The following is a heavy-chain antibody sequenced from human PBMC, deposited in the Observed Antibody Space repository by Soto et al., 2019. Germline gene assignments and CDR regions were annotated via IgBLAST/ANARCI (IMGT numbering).Heavy chain of an antibody. D-gene: IGHD2-15*01. Sequence: QVQLVQSGAEVKKPGASVKVSCKASGYTFTSYGISWVRQAPGQGLEWMGWISAYNGNTNYAQKLQGRVTMTTDTSTSTAYMELRSVRSDDTAVYYCARDRIVVVVAATLKYFQHWGQGTLVTVSS. CDR3: ARDRIVVVVAATLKYFQH. V-gene: IGHV1-18*01. CDR2: ISAYNGNT. CDR1: GYTFTSYG. J-gene: IGHJ1*01.